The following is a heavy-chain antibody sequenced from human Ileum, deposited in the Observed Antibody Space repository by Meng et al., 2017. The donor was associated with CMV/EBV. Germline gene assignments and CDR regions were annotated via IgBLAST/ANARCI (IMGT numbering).Heavy chain of an antibody. J-gene: IGHJ4*02. CDR3: ARVGYDFWSGYYL. D-gene: IGHD3-3*01. V-gene: IGHV3-21*01. CDR2: ISSNSRYT. CDR1: GFTFSNYY. Sequence: GESLKISCGVSGFTFSNYYMNWVRQAPGKGLEWVSTISSNSRYTYYADSVKGRFTISRDNSKNTLYLQMNSLRAEDTAVYYCARVGYDFWSGYYLWGQGTLVTVSS.